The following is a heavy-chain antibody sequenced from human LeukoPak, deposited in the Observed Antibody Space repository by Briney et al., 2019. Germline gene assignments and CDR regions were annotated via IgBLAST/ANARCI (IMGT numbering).Heavy chain of an antibody. D-gene: IGHD3-22*01. Sequence: PGRSLRLSCAASGFTFSSYAMPWVRQAPGKGLEWVAVISYDGSNKYYADSVKGRFTISRDNSKNTLYLQMNSLRAEDTAVYYCARDWYYYDSSGYFDYWGQGTLVTVSS. CDR3: ARDWYYYDSSGYFDY. J-gene: IGHJ4*02. V-gene: IGHV3-30-3*01. CDR2: ISYDGSNK. CDR1: GFTFSSYA.